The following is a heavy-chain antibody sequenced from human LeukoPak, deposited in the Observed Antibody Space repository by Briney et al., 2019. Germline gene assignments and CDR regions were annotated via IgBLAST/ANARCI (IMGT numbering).Heavy chain of an antibody. CDR2: IIPIFGTA. Sequence: ASVKVSCKASGGTFSSYAISWVRQAPGQGLEWMGGIIPIFGTANYAQKFQGRVTITADESTSTAHMELSSLRSEDTAVYYCARGLGIAAAGYFDYWGQGTLVTVSS. J-gene: IGHJ4*02. CDR3: ARGLGIAAAGYFDY. CDR1: GGTFSSYA. D-gene: IGHD6-13*01. V-gene: IGHV1-69*13.